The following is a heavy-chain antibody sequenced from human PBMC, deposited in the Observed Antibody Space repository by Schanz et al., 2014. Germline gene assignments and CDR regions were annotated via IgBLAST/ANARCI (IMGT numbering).Heavy chain of an antibody. Sequence: VQLVESGGGVVQPGRSLRLSCAASGFTFSSYAMHWVRQAPGKGLEWVALISNDGSIKYYADSVEGRFTISRDNSRNTLYLKMNSLRTEDTAVYYCASPSGYSDYGTYFDFWGQGTLVTVSS. D-gene: IGHD5-12*01. J-gene: IGHJ4*02. CDR1: GFTFSSYA. CDR3: ASPSGYSDYGTYFDF. CDR2: ISNDGSIK. V-gene: IGHV3-30-3*01.